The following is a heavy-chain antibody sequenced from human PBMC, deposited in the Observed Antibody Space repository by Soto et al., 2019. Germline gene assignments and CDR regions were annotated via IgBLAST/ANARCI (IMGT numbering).Heavy chain of an antibody. Sequence: GESLKISCKTSGDSFTADWIGWVRQLPGKGLEWMGVIYPGDSRTRYRPPFQGQVTISVDKSIRTAYLQWSSLKASDTAMYYCARQEYCSTTSCYTVDSWGQGTLVTVSS. D-gene: IGHD2-2*02. CDR3: ARQEYCSTTSCYTVDS. J-gene: IGHJ4*02. CDR2: IYPGDSRT. V-gene: IGHV5-51*01. CDR1: GDSFTADW.